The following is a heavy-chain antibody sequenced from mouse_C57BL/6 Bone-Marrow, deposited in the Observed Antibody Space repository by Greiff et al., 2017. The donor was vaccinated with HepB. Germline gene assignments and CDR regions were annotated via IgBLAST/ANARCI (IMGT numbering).Heavy chain of an antibody. D-gene: IGHD1-1*01. CDR2: INPSSGYT. V-gene: IGHV1-4*01. CDR3: ARGPYYYGSSPWFAY. J-gene: IGHJ3*01. Sequence: VQLQESGAELARPCASVKMSCKASGYTFTSYTMHWVKQRPGQGLEWIGYINPSSGYTKYNQKFKEKATLTADKSSRTAYMQLSSLTSEDSAVYYCARGPYYYGSSPWFAYWGQGTLVTVSA. CDR1: GYTFTSYT.